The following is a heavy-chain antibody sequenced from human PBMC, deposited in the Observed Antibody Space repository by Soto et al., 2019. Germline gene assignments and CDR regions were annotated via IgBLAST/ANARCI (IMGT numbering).Heavy chain of an antibody. Sequence: QVQLQESDPGLVKPSQTLSLTCTVSGGTISSGGYYWSWIRQHPGKGLEWIGYIYYSGSTYYNPSLKSRVTISVDTSKNQFSLKLSSVTAADTAVYYCARVSDSSSWPRGSLYYYYGMDVWGQGTTVTVSS. CDR1: GGTISSGGYY. V-gene: IGHV4-31*03. CDR2: IYYSGST. D-gene: IGHD6-13*01. CDR3: ARVSDSSSWPRGSLYYYYGMDV. J-gene: IGHJ6*02.